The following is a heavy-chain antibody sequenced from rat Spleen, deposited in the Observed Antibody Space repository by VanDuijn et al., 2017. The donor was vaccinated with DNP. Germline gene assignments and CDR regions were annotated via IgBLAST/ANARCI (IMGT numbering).Heavy chain of an antibody. CDR1: GFTFSDYY. V-gene: IGHV5-7*01. CDR2: ISTNGSST. D-gene: IGHD1-2*01. CDR3: ARHPLYYSSSPFAY. Sequence: EVQLAESGGGLVQPGRSLKLSCAASGFTFSDYYMAWVRQAPKKGLEWVATISTNGSSTYYRDSVKGRFTISRDNAKSTLYLQMESLRSEDTATYYCARHPLYYSSSPFAYWGQGTLVTVSS. J-gene: IGHJ3*01.